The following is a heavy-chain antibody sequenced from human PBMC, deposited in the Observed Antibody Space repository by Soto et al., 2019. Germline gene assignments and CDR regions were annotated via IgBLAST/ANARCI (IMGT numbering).Heavy chain of an antibody. Sequence: QVQLVQSGAEVKKPGSSVKVSCKASGGTFSSYAISWVRQAPGQGIEWMGGIIPIFGTANYAQKFQGRVTITADKSTSTAYMELSSLRSEDTAVYYCERDAGYCSSTSCYGVMDVWGQGTTVTVSS. CDR2: IIPIFGTA. CDR1: GGTFSSYA. CDR3: ERDAGYCSSTSCYGVMDV. D-gene: IGHD2-2*01. V-gene: IGHV1-69*06. J-gene: IGHJ6*02.